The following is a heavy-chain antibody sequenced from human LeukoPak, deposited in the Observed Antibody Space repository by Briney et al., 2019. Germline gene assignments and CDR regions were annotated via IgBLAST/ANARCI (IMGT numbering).Heavy chain of an antibody. Sequence: GGSLRLSCAASGFTFSSYAMTWVRQAPGKGLEWVSAISGSGGSTYYADSVKGRFTISRDNSKNTLYLQMNSLRAEDTAVYYCARESSGYSSSWVRAFDIWGQGTMVTVSS. CDR2: ISGSGGST. CDR1: GFTFSSYA. CDR3: ARESSGYSSSWVRAFDI. V-gene: IGHV3-23*01. J-gene: IGHJ3*02. D-gene: IGHD6-13*01.